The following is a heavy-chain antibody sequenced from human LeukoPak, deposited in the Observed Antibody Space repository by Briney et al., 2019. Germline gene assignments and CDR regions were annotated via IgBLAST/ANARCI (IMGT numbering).Heavy chain of an antibody. Sequence: PSETLSLTCAVYGGSFSGYYWSWIRQPPGMGLEWIGQIYHSGDTKYNGSLKSRVTISVDTSKNQFSLKLSSVTAADTAVYYCARGYYFDYWGQGTLVTVSS. CDR3: ARGYYFDY. V-gene: IGHV4-34*01. CDR1: GGSFSGYY. CDR2: IYHSGDT. J-gene: IGHJ4*02.